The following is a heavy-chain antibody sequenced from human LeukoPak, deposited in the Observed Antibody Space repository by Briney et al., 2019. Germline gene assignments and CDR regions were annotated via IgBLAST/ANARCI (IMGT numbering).Heavy chain of an antibody. CDR3: ARGESRSGYYLFYFDY. CDR1: GGSFCGFY. Sequence: SETLSLTCAVYGGSFCGFYWSWIRQPPGKGREWIGEINHSGSTNYNPSLKSRVTISVDTSKNQFSLKLSSVTAADTAVYYCARGESRSGYYLFYFDYWGQGTLVTVSS. J-gene: IGHJ4*02. CDR2: INHSGST. V-gene: IGHV4-34*01. D-gene: IGHD3-22*01.